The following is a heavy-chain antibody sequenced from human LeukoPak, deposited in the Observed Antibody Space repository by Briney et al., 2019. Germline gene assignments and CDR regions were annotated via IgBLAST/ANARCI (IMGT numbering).Heavy chain of an antibody. V-gene: IGHV3-23*01. CDR3: ANDQRCDSPHYLHS. D-gene: IGHD2-21*01. CDR2: ISASGCST. Sequence: AGSLRLSCAASGFTFSSSAMSWVRQVPGRGLEWVSGISASGCSTSYADSVRGGFTISRESSKNTLYVQMNSLREDDTAGYYCANDQRCDSPHYLHSWPQGPLVPVSS. J-gene: IGHJ4*02. CDR1: GFTFSSSA.